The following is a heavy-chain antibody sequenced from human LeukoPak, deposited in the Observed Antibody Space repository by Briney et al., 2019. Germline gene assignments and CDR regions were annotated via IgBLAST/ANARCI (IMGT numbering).Heavy chain of an antibody. V-gene: IGHV3-7*01. Sequence: GGSLRLSCAASGFTFSSYWMSWVRQAPGKGLEWVANIKQDGSEKYYVDSVKGRFTISRDNAKNSLYLQMNSLRAEDTAVYYCARDRFVLRSPRWFDPWGQGTLVTVSS. CDR3: ARDRFVLRSPRWFDP. J-gene: IGHJ5*02. D-gene: IGHD3-3*01. CDR2: IKQDGSEK. CDR1: GFTFSSYW.